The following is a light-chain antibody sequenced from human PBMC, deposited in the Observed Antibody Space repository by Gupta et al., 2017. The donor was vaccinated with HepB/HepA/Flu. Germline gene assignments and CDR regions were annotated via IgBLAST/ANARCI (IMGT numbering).Light chain of an antibody. CDR3: QVWESIIDHVV. J-gene: IGLJ2*01. V-gene: IGLV3-21*01. CDR2: HDS. CDR1: NIGTKS. Sequence: SYVLTQPPSVSVAPGKTATITCGGNNIGTKSVHWNQQKPGQAPVLVIHHDSDRPSGDPEAFSGANSGDTATLTISRVEAGDEADYYCQVWESIIDHVVFGGGTKLTVL.